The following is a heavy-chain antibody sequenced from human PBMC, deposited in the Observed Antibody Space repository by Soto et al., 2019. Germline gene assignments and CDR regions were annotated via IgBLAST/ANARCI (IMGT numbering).Heavy chain of an antibody. CDR3: GRCTSTSCHLGSDY. Sequence: PGGSLRLSCAASGFTFSSYAMNWVRQAPGKGLEWVALISRDGINKYYADSVRGRFTISRDSSTNTLYLQMNSLRAVDTAVYYCGRCTSTSCHLGSDYWGQGTLVTVSS. D-gene: IGHD2-2*01. J-gene: IGHJ4*02. CDR2: ISRDGINK. CDR1: GFTFSSYA. V-gene: IGHV3-30-3*01.